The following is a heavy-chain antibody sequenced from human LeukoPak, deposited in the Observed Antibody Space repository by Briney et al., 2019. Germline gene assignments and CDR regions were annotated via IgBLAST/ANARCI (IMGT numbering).Heavy chain of an antibody. D-gene: IGHD3-22*01. J-gene: IGHJ4*02. CDR2: IYSGGST. CDR3: ARDLFGDYDSSGYYHNPDY. V-gene: IGHV3-53*01. Sequence: GGSLRLSCAASGFTVSSNYMNWVRQAPGKGLEWVSVIYSGGSTYYADSVKGRFTISRDNAKNSLYLQMNSLRDEDTALYYCARDLFGDYDSSGYYHNPDYWGQGTLVTVSS. CDR1: GFTVSSNY.